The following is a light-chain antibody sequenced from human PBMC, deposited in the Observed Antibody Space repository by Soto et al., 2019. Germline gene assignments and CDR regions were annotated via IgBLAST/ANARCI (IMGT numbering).Light chain of an antibody. V-gene: IGKV3-11*01. CDR2: DAS. J-gene: IGKJ5*01. CDR3: QQRSNWPIT. CDR1: RSVSSY. Sequence: EIVLTQSPATLSLSPGESATLSCRATRSVSSYLAWYQHKPGQAPRLLIYDASSRPTDIPARFSGSGSGTDFTLTISSLEPEDFALYYCQQRSNWPITFGQGTRLEN.